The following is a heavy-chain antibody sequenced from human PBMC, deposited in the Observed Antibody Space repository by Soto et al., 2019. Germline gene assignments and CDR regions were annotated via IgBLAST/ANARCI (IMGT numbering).Heavy chain of an antibody. V-gene: IGHV3-23*01. CDR1: GFTFSSYA. CDR2: ISGSGGST. J-gene: IGHJ3*02. CDR3: AKALNPLHSDIVVVPAAHTSYDAFDI. D-gene: IGHD2-2*01. Sequence: GGSLRLSCAASGFTFSSYAMSWVRQAPGKGLEWVSAISGSGGSTYYADSVKGRFTISRDNSKNTLYLQMNSLRAEDTAVYYCAKALNPLHSDIVVVPAAHTSYDAFDIWGQGTMVTVSS.